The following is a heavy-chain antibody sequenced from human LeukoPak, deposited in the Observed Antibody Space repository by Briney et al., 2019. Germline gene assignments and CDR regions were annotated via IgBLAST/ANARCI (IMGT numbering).Heavy chain of an antibody. D-gene: IGHD3-22*01. Sequence: GASVKVSCKASGGTFSSYAISWVRQAPGQGLEWMGGIIPIFGTANYAQKFQGRVTITADVSTSTAYMELSSLRSEDTAVYYCARVPSYYYDSSGHPPDYWGQGTLVTVSS. CDR2: IIPIFGTA. V-gene: IGHV1-69*13. CDR1: GGTFSSYA. CDR3: ARVPSYYYDSSGHPPDY. J-gene: IGHJ4*02.